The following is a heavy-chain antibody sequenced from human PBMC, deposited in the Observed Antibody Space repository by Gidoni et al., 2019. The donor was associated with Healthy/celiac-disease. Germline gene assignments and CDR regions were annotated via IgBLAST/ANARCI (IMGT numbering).Heavy chain of an antibody. CDR1: GFTFSSYG. CDR3: AKDGCSSTSCQYYYDYGMDV. Sequence: QVQLVESGGGVVQPGRSLRLSCAASGFTFSSYGMPWVRQAPGKGLEWVAVISYDGSNKYYADSVKGRFTISRDNSKNTLYLQMNSLRAEDTAVYYCAKDGCSSTSCQYYYDYGMDVWGQGTTVTVSS. D-gene: IGHD2-2*01. J-gene: IGHJ6*02. V-gene: IGHV3-30*18. CDR2: ISYDGSNK.